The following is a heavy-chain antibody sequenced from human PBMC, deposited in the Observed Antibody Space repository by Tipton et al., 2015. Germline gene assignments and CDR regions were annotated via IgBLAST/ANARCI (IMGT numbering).Heavy chain of an antibody. CDR3: ARDGGVQLSLGIEN. CDR1: GGTFSNYA. D-gene: IGHD3-16*02. V-gene: IGHV1-69*01. J-gene: IGHJ4*02. CDR2: IFPILRRA. Sequence: QSGAEVKKPGSSVKVSCKVSGGTFSNYAISWVRQAPGQGLEWMGQIFPILRRANYVQKLQGRVAITADESTNTAYMELTRLTSEDTAVYYCARDGGVQLSLGIENWGQGTLVTVSS.